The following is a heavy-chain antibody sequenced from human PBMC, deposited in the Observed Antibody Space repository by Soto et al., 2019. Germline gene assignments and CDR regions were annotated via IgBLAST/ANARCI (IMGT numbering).Heavy chain of an antibody. D-gene: IGHD6-13*01. CDR2: IYPGDHET. Sequence: GESLKISCQCPGYTFSNFWIGWVRQLPGQGLEWMGIIYPGDHETRYSPSFLGKVTISAEKSINTAYLQWSSLEASDSAFYFCARSPRSSPYFDFWGQGALVTVSS. J-gene: IGHJ4*02. CDR3: ARSPRSSPYFDF. V-gene: IGHV5-51*01. CDR1: GYTFSNFW.